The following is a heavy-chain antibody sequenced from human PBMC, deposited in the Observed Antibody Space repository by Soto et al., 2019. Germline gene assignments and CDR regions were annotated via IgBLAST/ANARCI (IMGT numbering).Heavy chain of an antibody. CDR1: GFTFSGYA. D-gene: IGHD3-10*01. CDR3: AREVSGSNGRPDLWYFDL. V-gene: IGHV3-23*01. CDR2: ISGGGDAT. J-gene: IGHJ2*01. Sequence: EVQLLDSGGGLVQPGGSLRLSCAASGFTFSGYALTWVRQAPGKGLEWVSAISGGGDATFYADSVKGRFTISRDNSKNTLYLQMNTLRAEDTAVYYCAREVSGSNGRPDLWYFDLWGRGTLVTVSS.